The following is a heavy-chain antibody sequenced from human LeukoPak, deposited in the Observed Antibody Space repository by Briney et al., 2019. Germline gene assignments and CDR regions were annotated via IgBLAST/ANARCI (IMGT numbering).Heavy chain of an antibody. CDR2: IIPIFGTA. Sequence: ASVKVSCKASGGTFSSYAISWVRQAPGQGLEWMGGIIPIFGTANYAQKYQGRVTITTDESTSTAYMELSSLRSEDTAVYYCAGGIRYYYGSGKNYCYYMDVWGKGTTVTVSS. V-gene: IGHV1-69*05. CDR3: AGGIRYYYGSGKNYCYYMDV. D-gene: IGHD3-10*01. CDR1: GGTFSSYA. J-gene: IGHJ6*03.